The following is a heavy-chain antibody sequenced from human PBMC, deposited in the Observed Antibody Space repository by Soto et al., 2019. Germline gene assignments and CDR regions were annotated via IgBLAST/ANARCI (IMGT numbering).Heavy chain of an antibody. CDR1: GYTFTSYA. CDR2: INAGNGNT. Sequence: QVQLVQSGAEVKKPGASVKVSCKASGYTFTSYAMHWVRQAPGQRLEWMGWINAGNGNTKYSQKFQGRVTITRDTSASTAYIELSSLRSEDTAVYYCARISPKGYFDYWGQGTLVTVSS. CDR3: ARISPKGYFDY. J-gene: IGHJ4*02. V-gene: IGHV1-3*01.